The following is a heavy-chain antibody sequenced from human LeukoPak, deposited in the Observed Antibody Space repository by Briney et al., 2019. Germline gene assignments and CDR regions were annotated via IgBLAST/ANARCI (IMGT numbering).Heavy chain of an antibody. CDR3: ARVVPAAIWWFAP. V-gene: IGHV1-24*01. D-gene: IGHD2-2*01. Sequence: ASVKVSCKVSGYTLTELSMHWVRQAPGKGLEWMGGFDPEDGETIYAQKLQGRVTMTRDTSTSTVYMELSSLRSEDTAVYYCARVVPAAIWWFAPWGKGTLVTVSS. J-gene: IGHJ5*02. CDR1: GYTLTELS. CDR2: FDPEDGET.